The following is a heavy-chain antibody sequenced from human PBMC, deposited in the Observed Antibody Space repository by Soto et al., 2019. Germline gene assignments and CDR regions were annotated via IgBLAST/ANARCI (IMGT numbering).Heavy chain of an antibody. CDR2: ISYDGSNK. CDR1: GFTFTSHA. Sequence: GGSLRLSCAASGFTFTSHALHWVHQAPGKGLEWVAVISYDGSNKYYADSVKGRFTISRDNSKNTLYLQMNSLRAEDTAVYYCARDSESGELSLYRPYYFDYWGQGTLVTVSS. V-gene: IGHV3-30-3*01. CDR3: ARDSESGELSLYRPYYFDY. J-gene: IGHJ4*02. D-gene: IGHD3-16*02.